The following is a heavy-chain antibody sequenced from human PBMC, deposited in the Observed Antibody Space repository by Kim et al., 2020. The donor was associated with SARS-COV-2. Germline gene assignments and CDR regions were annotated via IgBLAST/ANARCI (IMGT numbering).Heavy chain of an antibody. CDR1: GFTFSSYS. Sequence: GGSLRLSCAASGFTFSSYSMNWVRQAPGKGLEWVSSISSSSSYIYYADSVKGRFTISRDNAKNSLYLQMNSLRAEDTTVYYCARAGGRKSSGGQEGHIDYWGQGTLVTVSS. D-gene: IGHD2-15*01. CDR3: ARAGGRKSSGGQEGHIDY. J-gene: IGHJ4*02. V-gene: IGHV3-21*01. CDR2: ISSSSSYI.